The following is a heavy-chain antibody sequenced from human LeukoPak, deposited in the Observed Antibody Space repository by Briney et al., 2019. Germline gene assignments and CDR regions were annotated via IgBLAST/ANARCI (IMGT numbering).Heavy chain of an antibody. CDR3: TRDYYYDSTGYYYYYGLDV. CDR2: LRSKDYGGPT. J-gene: IGHJ6*02. Sequence: GGSLSFYCIGSAFTFGDYDMNWVRQAQGRGLEWGGFLRSKDYGGPTEYAACVKGRFTISRNDYKSIAYLQMNSLKTEDTAVYYCTRDYYYDSTGYYYYYGLDVWGQGTTVTVSS. V-gene: IGHV3-49*04. D-gene: IGHD3-22*01. CDR1: AFTFGDYD.